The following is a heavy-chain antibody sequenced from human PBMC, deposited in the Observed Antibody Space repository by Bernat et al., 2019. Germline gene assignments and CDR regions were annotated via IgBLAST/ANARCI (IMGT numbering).Heavy chain of an antibody. D-gene: IGHD5-18*01. Sequence: EVQLVQSGAEVKKPGESLRISCKGSGYSFTSYWISWVRQMPGKGLEWMGRIDPSDSYTNYSPSFQGNVTISADKSISTAYLQWRSLKASDTAMYYCARFGGGIQLWHYYYDYGMDVWGQGTTVTVSS. V-gene: IGHV5-10-1*03. J-gene: IGHJ6*02. CDR3: ARFGGGIQLWHYYYDYGMDV. CDR1: GYSFTSYW. CDR2: IDPSDSYT.